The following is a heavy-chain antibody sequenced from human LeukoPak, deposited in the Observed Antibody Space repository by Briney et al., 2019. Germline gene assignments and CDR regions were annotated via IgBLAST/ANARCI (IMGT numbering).Heavy chain of an antibody. CDR1: GVTFSSYA. J-gene: IGHJ4*02. Sequence: GGSLRLSCAASGVTFSSYAMSWVREAPGKGLEWVSAIRGSGGSTYYADSVKGRFTISRDNSKNSLYLQMTSLRAEDTAVYYCARDGGSGKYDYWGQGTLVTVSS. D-gene: IGHD2-15*01. V-gene: IGHV3-23*01. CDR2: IRGSGGST. CDR3: ARDGGSGKYDY.